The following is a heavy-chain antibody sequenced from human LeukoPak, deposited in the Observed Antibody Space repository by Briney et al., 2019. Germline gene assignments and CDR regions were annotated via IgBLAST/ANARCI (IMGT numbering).Heavy chain of an antibody. CDR1: GGSISYYY. CDR3: ARITGDNSLDY. Sequence: SETLSLTCTVSGGSISYYYWSWIRQPPGKGLEWIGYVYYNGGTNYTPSLKGRVTISVDTSKNQFSLKLSSVTAADTAVYYCARITGDNSLDYWGQGALVTVSS. J-gene: IGHJ4*02. V-gene: IGHV4-59*08. CDR2: VYYNGGT. D-gene: IGHD7-27*01.